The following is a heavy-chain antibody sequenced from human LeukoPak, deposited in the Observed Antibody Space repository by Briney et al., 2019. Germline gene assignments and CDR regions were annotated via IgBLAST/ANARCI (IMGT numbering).Heavy chain of an antibody. V-gene: IGHV3-7*01. D-gene: IGHD2-2*01. CDR3: AREDIVVVPAAESIYYYYGMDV. CDR1: GSTFSSYW. CDR2: IKQDGSEK. J-gene: IGHJ6*02. Sequence: GGSLRLSCAASGSTFSSYWMSWVRQAPGKGLEWVANIKQDGSEKYYVDSVKGRFTISRDNAKNSLYLQMNSLRAEDTAVYYCAREDIVVVPAAESIYYYYGMDVWGHGTTVTVSS.